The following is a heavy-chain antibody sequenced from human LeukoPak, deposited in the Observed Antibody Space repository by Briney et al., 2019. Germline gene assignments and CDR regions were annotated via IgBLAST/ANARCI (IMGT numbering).Heavy chain of an antibody. D-gene: IGHD3-3*01. Sequence: GASVKVSCKASGYTFTGYYMHWVRQAPGQGLEWMGRINPNSGGTNYAQKFQGRVTMTRDTSISTAYMELSRLRSDDTAVYYWARGGYDFVYYYYGMDVWGQGTTVTVSS. J-gene: IGHJ6*02. CDR1: GYTFTGYY. V-gene: IGHV1-2*06. CDR2: INPNSGGT. CDR3: ARGGYDFVYYYYGMDV.